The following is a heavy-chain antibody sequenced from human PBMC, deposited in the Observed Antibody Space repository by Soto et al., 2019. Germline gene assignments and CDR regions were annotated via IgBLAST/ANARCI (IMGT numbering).Heavy chain of an antibody. V-gene: IGHV3-23*01. CDR2: ISGSGGST. CDR3: AKDPMRYYYDSSGYPG. D-gene: IGHD3-22*01. Sequence: EVQLLESGGGLVQPGGSLRLSCAASGFTFSSYAMRWVRQAPGKGLEWVSAISGSGGSTYYADSVKGRFTISRDNSKNTLYLQMNSLRAEDTAVYYCAKDPMRYYYDSSGYPGWGQGTLVTVSS. J-gene: IGHJ4*02. CDR1: GFTFSSYA.